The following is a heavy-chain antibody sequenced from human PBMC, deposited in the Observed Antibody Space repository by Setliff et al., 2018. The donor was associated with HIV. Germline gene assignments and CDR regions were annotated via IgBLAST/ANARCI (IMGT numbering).Heavy chain of an antibody. Sequence: PGGSLRLSCAASGFTFSDVWMNWVRQAPGKGLEWVGRIKSKNDGGATDYVAPVKGRFTISRDDSKNTLYLEMNNLKTEDTAVYYCTTDRFVWGQGTLVTVSS. CDR2: IKSKNDGGAT. CDR3: TTDRFV. D-gene: IGHD3-16*01. J-gene: IGHJ4*02. V-gene: IGHV3-15*01. CDR1: GFTFSDVW.